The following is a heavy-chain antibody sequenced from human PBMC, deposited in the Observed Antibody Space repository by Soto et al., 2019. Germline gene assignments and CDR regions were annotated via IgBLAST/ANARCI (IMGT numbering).Heavy chain of an antibody. Sequence: SETLSLTCAVSGGSISSGGYSWSWIRQPPGKGLEWIGTMYSSENTYYNPSLLSRVTISVDTSKNEFSLRLNSVTAADTAVYYCARLNGYCVSTGCHGYYGMDVWGQGTTVTVSS. V-gene: IGHV4-30-2*03. J-gene: IGHJ6*02. CDR3: ARLNGYCVSTGCHGYYGMDV. D-gene: IGHD2-2*03. CDR1: GGSISSGGYS. CDR2: MYSSENT.